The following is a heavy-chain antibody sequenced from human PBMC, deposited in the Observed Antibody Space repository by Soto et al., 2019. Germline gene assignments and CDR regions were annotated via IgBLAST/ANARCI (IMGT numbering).Heavy chain of an antibody. Sequence: GESLKISCQGSGDNFSSYWIGWVRQMPERGLEWMGWMNPNSGNTGYAQKFQGRVTMTRNTSISTAYMELSSLRSEDTAVYYCARYNWNYGVYNWFDPWGQGTLVTVSS. D-gene: IGHD1-7*01. CDR1: GDNFSSYW. J-gene: IGHJ5*02. CDR2: MNPNSGNT. CDR3: ARYNWNYGVYNWFDP. V-gene: IGHV1-8*02.